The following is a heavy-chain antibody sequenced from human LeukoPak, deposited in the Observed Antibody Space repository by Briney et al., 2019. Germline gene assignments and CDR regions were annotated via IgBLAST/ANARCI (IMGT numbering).Heavy chain of an antibody. CDR2: IYHSGST. D-gene: IGHD3-22*01. CDR3: ARGKYYDSSGYYYSDWYFDL. V-gene: IGHV4-30-2*01. CDR1: GGSISSGGYS. J-gene: IGHJ2*01. Sequence: PSETLSLTCAVSGGSISSGGYSWSWIRQPPGKGLEWIGYIYHSGSTYYNPSLESRVTISVDRSKNQFSLKLSSVTAADTAVYYCARGKYYDSSGYYYSDWYFDLWGRGTLVTVSS.